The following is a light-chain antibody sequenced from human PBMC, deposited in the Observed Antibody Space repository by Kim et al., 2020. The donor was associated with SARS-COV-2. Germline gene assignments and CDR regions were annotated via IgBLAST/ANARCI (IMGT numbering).Light chain of an antibody. V-gene: IGLV6-57*03. CDR3: QSYNRSNVV. CDR1: SGSVDDNS. Sequence: GKTVTNSCTRSSGSVDDNSVQWYQQRPGGVPTDVIYEDDQRPSGVSDRFSGSIDNSANSASLTISGLKTEDEADYYCQSYNRSNVVFGGGTQLTVL. J-gene: IGLJ2*01. CDR2: EDD.